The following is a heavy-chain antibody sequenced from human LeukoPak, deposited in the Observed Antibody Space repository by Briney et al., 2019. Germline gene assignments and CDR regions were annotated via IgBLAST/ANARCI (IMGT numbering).Heavy chain of an antibody. CDR3: ARDLRSTRYFDY. CDR1: GFTFSSYS. J-gene: IGHJ4*02. CDR2: ISSSSSYI. V-gene: IGHV3-21*01. Sequence: GGSLRLSCAASGFTFSSYSTNWVRQAPGKGLEWVSSISSSSSYIYYADSVKGRFTISRDNAKNSLYLQMNSLRAEDTAVYYCARDLRSTRYFDYWGQGTLVTVSS.